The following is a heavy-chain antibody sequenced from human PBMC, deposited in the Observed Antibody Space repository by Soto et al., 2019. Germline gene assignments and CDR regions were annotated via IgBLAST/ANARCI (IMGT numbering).Heavy chain of an antibody. V-gene: IGHV3-53*04. CDR3: ARRSSGWYYFDY. Sequence: EVQLVESGGGLVQPGGSLRLSCAASGFTVSSNYMSWVRQAPGKGLEWVSVIYSGGSTYYADSVKGRLTISRHNSENTLYLQMNSLRIEDTAVYYCARRSSGWYYFDYWGQGTLVTVSS. D-gene: IGHD6-19*01. CDR1: GFTVSSNY. J-gene: IGHJ4*02. CDR2: IYSGGST.